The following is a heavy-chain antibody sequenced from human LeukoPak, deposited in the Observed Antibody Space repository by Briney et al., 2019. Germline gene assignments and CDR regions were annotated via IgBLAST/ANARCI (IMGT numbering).Heavy chain of an antibody. CDR1: GGSTCSSSYN. CDR3: ARLRTTHDAFEL. J-gene: IGHJ3*01. CDR2: IYYSGGT. Sequence: SETLSLTCTVSGGSTCSSSYNWDWIRQPPGERLEWIGSIYYSGGTYYNPSLKSRVTISVDTSKNQFSLKLSSVTAADTAVYYCARLRTTHDAFELWRRGPMVTVSS. V-gene: IGHV4-39*01. D-gene: IGHD1-7*01.